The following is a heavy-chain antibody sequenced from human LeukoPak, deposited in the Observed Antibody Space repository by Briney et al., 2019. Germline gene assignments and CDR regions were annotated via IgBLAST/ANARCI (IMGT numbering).Heavy chain of an antibody. V-gene: IGHV1-2*02. Sequence: ASVKVSCKASGYTFTGYFLHWLRQAPGQGLEWMGWVLPNSGDTYYAQKFQGRIIMTRDTSTSTAYMELSRLTSDDSAVYFCARKQRLTGATKIAFDIWGQGTMVTVSS. CDR1: GYTFTGYF. D-gene: IGHD7-27*01. CDR2: VLPNSGDT. J-gene: IGHJ3*02. CDR3: ARKQRLTGATKIAFDI.